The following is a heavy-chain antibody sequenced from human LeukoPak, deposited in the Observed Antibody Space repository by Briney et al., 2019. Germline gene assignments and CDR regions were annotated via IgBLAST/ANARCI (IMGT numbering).Heavy chain of an antibody. CDR2: INYGGDS. V-gene: IGHV4-34*01. J-gene: IGHJ3*02. D-gene: IGHD2-15*01. CDR1: AGSPTRIY. CDR3: AGGRPICSARMCNGAFDM. Sequence: SETLSLASALYAGSPTRIYSSWVRQPPGNGLEWIGYINYGGDSKYRPSLERRVSISVDMSKNQVSLKVGSVTAADTGVYYCAGGRPICSARMCNGAFDMWGQGTLVTVSS.